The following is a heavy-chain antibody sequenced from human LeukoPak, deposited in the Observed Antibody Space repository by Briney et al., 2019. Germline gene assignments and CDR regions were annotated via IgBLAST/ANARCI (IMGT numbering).Heavy chain of an antibody. D-gene: IGHD3-22*01. Sequence: SETLSLTCTVSGGSTSGRYWTWIRQPPGKGLEWIGYIHYDGRTNYNPSFKSRVIISLDTSNNQFSLNLKSVTAADTAAYYCARLVNYGYSDYWGQGTLVTVSS. CDR1: GGSTSGRY. CDR2: IHYDGRT. CDR3: ARLVNYGYSDY. V-gene: IGHV4-59*11. J-gene: IGHJ4*02.